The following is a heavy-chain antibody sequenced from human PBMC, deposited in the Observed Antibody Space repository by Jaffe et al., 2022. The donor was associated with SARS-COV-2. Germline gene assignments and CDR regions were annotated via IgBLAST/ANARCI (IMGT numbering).Heavy chain of an antibody. CDR3: ARGQSYGSGLEDI. J-gene: IGHJ3*02. V-gene: IGHV1-46*01. D-gene: IGHD2-15*01. Sequence: QLQLVQSGPEVKKPGASVKLSCKAFGYTLTAYHMNWVRQAPGQGLTWLGIINPSDGRTNYAPSFQGRLTLTSDRSTSTVFMELNTLTSDDTAVYYCARGQSYGSGLEDIWGQGAMVIVSS. CDR2: INPSDGRT. CDR1: GYTLTAYH.